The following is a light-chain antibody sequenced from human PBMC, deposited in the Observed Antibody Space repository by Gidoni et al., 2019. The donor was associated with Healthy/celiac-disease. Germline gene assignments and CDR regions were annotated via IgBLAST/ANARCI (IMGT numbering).Light chain of an antibody. Sequence: DIQMTQYPSSLSASVGDRVTITCRASQSISSYLNWYQQKPGKAPKLLIYAASSLQSGVPSRFSGSGSGTDFTLTISSLQPEDFATYYCQQSYSTLFLTFGGGTKVEIK. V-gene: IGKV1-39*01. CDR1: QSISSY. CDR3: QQSYSTLFLT. CDR2: AAS. J-gene: IGKJ4*01.